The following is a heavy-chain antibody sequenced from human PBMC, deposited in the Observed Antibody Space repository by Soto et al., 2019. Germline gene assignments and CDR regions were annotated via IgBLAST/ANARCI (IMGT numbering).Heavy chain of an antibody. CDR3: ARESVVPAAIDYYYYYGMDV. CDR1: GYTFTSYA. CDR2: INAGNGNT. V-gene: IGHV1-3*01. D-gene: IGHD2-2*01. Sequence: ASVKVSCKASGYTFTSYAMHWVRQAPGQRLEWMGWINAGNGNTKYSQKFQGRVTITRDTSASTAYMELSSLRSEDTAVYYCARESVVPAAIDYYYYYGMDVWGQGTTVTVSS. J-gene: IGHJ6*02.